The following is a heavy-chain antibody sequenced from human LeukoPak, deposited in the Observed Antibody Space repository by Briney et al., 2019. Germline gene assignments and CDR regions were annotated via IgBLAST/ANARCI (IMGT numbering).Heavy chain of an antibody. Sequence: GASVKVSCKASGYTFTSYYMHWVRQAPGQGLEWMGIINPSGGSTSYAQKFQGRVTMTRDTSTSTVYMELGSLRSEDTAVYYCARDRREAAAGSPFDYWGQGTLVTVSS. V-gene: IGHV1-46*01. CDR1: GYTFTSYY. CDR3: ARDRREAAAGSPFDY. CDR2: INPSGGST. J-gene: IGHJ4*02. D-gene: IGHD6-13*01.